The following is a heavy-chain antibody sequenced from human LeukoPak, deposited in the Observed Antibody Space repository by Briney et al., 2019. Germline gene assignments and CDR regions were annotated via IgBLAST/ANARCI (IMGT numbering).Heavy chain of an antibody. CDR1: GGTFSSYA. Sequence: SVKVSCKASGGTFSSYAISWVRQAPGQGLEWMGGIIPIFGTANYAQKFQGRVTITADKSTSTAYMELSSLRSEDTAVYYCARAAVAGLIDAFDIWGQGTMVTVSS. CDR3: ARAAVAGLIDAFDI. CDR2: IIPIFGTA. J-gene: IGHJ3*02. D-gene: IGHD6-19*01. V-gene: IGHV1-69*06.